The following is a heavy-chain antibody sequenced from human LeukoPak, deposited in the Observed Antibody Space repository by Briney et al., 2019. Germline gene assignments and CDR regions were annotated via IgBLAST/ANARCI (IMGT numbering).Heavy chain of an antibody. V-gene: IGHV4-34*01. D-gene: IGHD1-7*01. J-gene: IGHJ4*02. CDR3: ARAELGSSYYFDY. Sequence: SETLSLTCAVSDDSFSSHYWTWIRQPPGKGLEWIGEINHSGSTNYNPSLKSRVTISVDTSKNQFSLKLSSVTAADTAVYYCARAELGSSYYFDYWGQGTLVTVSS. CDR1: DDSFSSHY. CDR2: INHSGST.